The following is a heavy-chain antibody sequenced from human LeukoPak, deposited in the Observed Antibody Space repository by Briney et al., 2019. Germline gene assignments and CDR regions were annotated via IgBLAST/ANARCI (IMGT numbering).Heavy chain of an antibody. CDR2: IWYDGSSE. D-gene: IGHD2-2*01. V-gene: IGHV3-33*01. CDR3: ASMISGTSNYYGMDV. Sequence: GGSLRLSCAASGFTFSSYGMHWVRQAPGKGLEWVAVIWYDGSSEHYADSVKGRFTISRDNSKNTLHLQMNSLRAEDTAVYYCASMISGTSNYYGMDVWGQGTTVTVSS. J-gene: IGHJ6*02. CDR1: GFTFSSYG.